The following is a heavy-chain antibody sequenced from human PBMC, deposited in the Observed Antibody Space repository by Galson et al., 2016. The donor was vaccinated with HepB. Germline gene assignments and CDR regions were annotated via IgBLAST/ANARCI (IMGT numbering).Heavy chain of an antibody. CDR2: VYHTGST. CDR1: GGSISGDYW. J-gene: IGHJ6*02. CDR3: VGRLYRDVSGGMAV. D-gene: IGHD1-26*01. V-gene: IGHV4-4*02. Sequence: SETLSLTCSVYGGSISGDYWWTWVRLPPGKGLEWIGEVYHTGSTAYEPSLRGRISISVDKSKNQFSLNLMSVTAADTAIYYCVGRLYRDVSGGMAVWGPGTTVTVSS.